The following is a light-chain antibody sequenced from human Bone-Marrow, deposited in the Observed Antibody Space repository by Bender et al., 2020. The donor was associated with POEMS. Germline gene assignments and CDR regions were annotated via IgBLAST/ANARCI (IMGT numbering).Light chain of an antibody. CDR1: SSNIGAHA. V-gene: IGLV1-44*01. J-gene: IGLJ3*02. Sequence: QSALTQPPSASGSPGQRVTISCSGGSSNIGAHAVNWYQHLPGTAPKLLIYSSHRRPSEVPDRFSGSRSGTSASLAISGLQSEYEADYYCAVWDDSLNGWVFGGGTKLTVL. CDR2: SSH. CDR3: AVWDDSLNGWV.